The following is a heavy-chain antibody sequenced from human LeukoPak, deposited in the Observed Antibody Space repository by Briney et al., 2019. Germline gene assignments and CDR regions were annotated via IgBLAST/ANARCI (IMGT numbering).Heavy chain of an antibody. CDR3: ARRPGGFDY. Sequence: GGSLRLSCAASGFTFRSYEMNWVRQAPGKGLEWVSYISSSGSTIYYADSVKGRFTISRDNAKNSLYLQMNNLRAEDTAVYYCARRPGGFDYWGQGTLVTVSS. J-gene: IGHJ4*02. CDR2: ISSSGSTI. V-gene: IGHV3-48*03. D-gene: IGHD1-26*01. CDR1: GFTFRSYE.